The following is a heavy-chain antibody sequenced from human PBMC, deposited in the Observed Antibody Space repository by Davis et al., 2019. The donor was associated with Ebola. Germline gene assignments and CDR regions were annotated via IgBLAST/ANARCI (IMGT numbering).Heavy chain of an antibody. D-gene: IGHD5-18*01. CDR3: AKWGERGYNRMVLYFDY. J-gene: IGHJ4*02. CDR1: GFTFSSYA. V-gene: IGHV3-23*01. Sequence: GESLKISCAASGFTFSSYAMSWVRQAPGKGLEWVSAISGSGGSTYYADSVKGRFTISRDNSKNTLYLQMNSLRAEDTAVYYCAKWGERGYNRMVLYFDYWGQGTLVTVSS. CDR2: ISGSGGST.